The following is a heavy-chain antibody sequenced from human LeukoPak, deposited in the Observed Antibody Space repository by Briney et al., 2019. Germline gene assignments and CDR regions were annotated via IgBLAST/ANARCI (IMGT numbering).Heavy chain of an antibody. D-gene: IGHD6-19*01. CDR2: ISSNGGST. CDR1: GFTFSSYA. V-gene: IGHV3-64*01. CDR3: AREGQWLVRAFDY. J-gene: IGHJ4*02. Sequence: GGSLRLSCAASGFTFSSYAMHWVRQAPGKGLEYVSAISSNGGSTYYANSVKGRFTISRDNSKNTLYLQMNSLRAEDTAVYYCAREGQWLVRAFDYWGQGTLVTVSS.